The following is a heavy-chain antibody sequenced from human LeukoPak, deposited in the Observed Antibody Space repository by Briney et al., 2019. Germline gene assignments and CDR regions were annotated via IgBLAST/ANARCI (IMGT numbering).Heavy chain of an antibody. D-gene: IGHD3-22*01. CDR2: INWNGGST. V-gene: IGHV3-20*04. CDR3: ARVNTDYYDSSGYYPYYFDY. J-gene: IGHJ4*02. Sequence: RPGGSLRLSCAASGFTFSSYWMSWVRQAPGKGLEWVSGINWNGGSTGYADSVKGRFTISRDNAKNSLYLQMNSLRAEDTALYYCARVNTDYYDSSGYYPYYFDYWGQGTLVTVSS. CDR1: GFTFSSYW.